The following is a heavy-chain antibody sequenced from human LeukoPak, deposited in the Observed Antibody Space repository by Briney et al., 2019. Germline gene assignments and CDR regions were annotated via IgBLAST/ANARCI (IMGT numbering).Heavy chain of an antibody. V-gene: IGHV3-30-3*01. J-gene: IGHJ4*02. D-gene: IGHD2-21*02. CDR2: ISYDGSNK. Sequence: GGSPRLSRAASGFTFSSYAMHWVRQAPGKGLEWVAVISYDGSNKYYADSVKGRFTISRDNSKNTLYLQMNSLRAEDTAVYYCARDRLGVVVTAMNYWGQGTLVTVSS. CDR1: GFTFSSYA. CDR3: ARDRLGVVVTAMNY.